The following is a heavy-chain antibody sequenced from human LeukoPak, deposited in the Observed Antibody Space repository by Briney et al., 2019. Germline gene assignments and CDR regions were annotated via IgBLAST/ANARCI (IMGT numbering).Heavy chain of an antibody. CDR1: GFTFSSYG. CDR2: IWYDGSNK. D-gene: IGHD3-10*01. CDR3: ANDSAITMAHYFDY. J-gene: IGHJ4*02. V-gene: IGHV3-33*06. Sequence: GGSLRLSCAASGFTFSSYGMHWVRQAPGKGLEWVAVIWYDGSNKYYADSVKGRFTISRDNSKNTLYLQMNSLRAEDTAVYYCANDSAITMAHYFDYWGQGTLVTVSS.